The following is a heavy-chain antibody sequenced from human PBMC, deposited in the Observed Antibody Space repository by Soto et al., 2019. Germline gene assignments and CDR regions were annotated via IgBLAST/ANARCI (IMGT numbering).Heavy chain of an antibody. CDR3: ATYPSYHRVSWFDP. D-gene: IGHD1-26*01. V-gene: IGHV1-24*01. CDR2: FDPEDGET. Sequence: AASVTVSCKVSGYTLTELSMHWVRQAPGKGLEWMGGFDPEDGETIYAQKFQGRVTMTEDTSTDTAYMELSSLRSEDTAVYYCATYPSYHRVSWFDPWGQGTLVTVSS. CDR1: GYTLTELS. J-gene: IGHJ5*02.